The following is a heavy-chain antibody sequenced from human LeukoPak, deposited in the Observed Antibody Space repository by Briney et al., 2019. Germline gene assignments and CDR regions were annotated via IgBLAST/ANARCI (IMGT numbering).Heavy chain of an antibody. CDR2: IYYSGSA. CDR1: GGSVSSGGDY. Sequence: PSETLSLTCTVSGGSVSSGGDYWNWIRQHPGKGLEWVGYIYYSGSAYYNPSLKSRVTISVDTSKNQFSLKLSSVTAADTAVYYCARTRRDGYNYPVYWGQGTLVTVSS. J-gene: IGHJ4*02. V-gene: IGHV4-31*03. D-gene: IGHD5-24*01. CDR3: ARTRRDGYNYPVY.